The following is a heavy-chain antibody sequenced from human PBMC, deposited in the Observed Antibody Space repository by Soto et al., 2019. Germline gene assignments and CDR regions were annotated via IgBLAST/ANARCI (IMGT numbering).Heavy chain of an antibody. CDR3: AKRAVTGAIYYYDSNAADYFDY. J-gene: IGHJ4*02. CDR2: ISGSGGST. V-gene: IGHV3-23*01. CDR1: GFTFSSYA. Sequence: PGGSLRLSCAASGFTFSSYAMSWVRQAPGKGLEWVSAISGSGGSTYYADSVKGRFTISRDNSKNTLYLQMNSLRAEDTAVYYCAKRAVTGAIYYYDSNAADYFDYWGQGTLVTVSS. D-gene: IGHD3-22*01.